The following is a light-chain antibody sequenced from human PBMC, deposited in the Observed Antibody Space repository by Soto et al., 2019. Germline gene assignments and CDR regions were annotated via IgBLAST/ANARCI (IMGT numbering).Light chain of an antibody. CDR3: SSDTRSTLV. Sequence: QSALTQPASVSGSPGQSITISCTGTSSDIGRYNYVSWYQHHPGKAPQLIIYDVSNRPSGVSNRFSGSKSGNTASLTISGLQAEDDADYYCSSDTRSTLVFGTGTKLTVL. V-gene: IGLV2-14*03. J-gene: IGLJ1*01. CDR2: DVS. CDR1: SSDIGRYNY.